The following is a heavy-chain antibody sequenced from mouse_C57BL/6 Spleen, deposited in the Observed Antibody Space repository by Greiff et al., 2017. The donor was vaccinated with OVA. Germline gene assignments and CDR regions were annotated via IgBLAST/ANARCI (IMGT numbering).Heavy chain of an antibody. D-gene: IGHD1-1*01. V-gene: IGHV1-50*01. CDR2: IDPSDIYT. Sequence: QVQLQQPGAELVKPGASVKLSCKASGYTFTSYWMQWVNQRPGQGLEWIGEIDPSDIYTNYNQKFKGKATLTVDTSSSTAYRQLSSLTSEDSAVYYCARGRFFDYWGQGTTLTVSS. CDR1: GYTFTSYW. J-gene: IGHJ2*01. CDR3: ARGRFFDY.